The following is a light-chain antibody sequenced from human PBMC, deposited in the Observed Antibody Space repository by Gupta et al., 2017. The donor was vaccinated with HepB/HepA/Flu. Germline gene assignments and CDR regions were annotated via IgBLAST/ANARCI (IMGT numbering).Light chain of an antibody. Sequence: DIQMTQSPSTLSASVGDRVTITCRASQGISSWLAWYQQKPGKAPKLLIYQASSLETGVPSRFSGSGSGTEFILTITSLQPDDFASYYCQEDKSIMFTFGHGTKVDFK. CDR2: QAS. CDR3: QEDKSIMFT. CDR1: QGISSW. J-gene: IGKJ3*01. V-gene: IGKV1-5*03.